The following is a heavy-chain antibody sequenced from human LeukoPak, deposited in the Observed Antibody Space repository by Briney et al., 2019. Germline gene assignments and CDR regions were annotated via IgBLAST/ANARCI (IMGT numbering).Heavy chain of an antibody. CDR1: GFTFSSYS. CDR3: ARTTDARYDY. J-gene: IGHJ4*02. D-gene: IGHD1-1*01. Sequence: GGSLRLSCAASGFTFSSYSMNWVRQAPGKGLEWLSYISSSSNIIYYGDSVKGRVTMSRDNAKNTLYLQMNSLRAEDTAVYYCARTTDARYDYWGQGTLVTVSS. V-gene: IGHV3-48*01. CDR2: ISSSSNII.